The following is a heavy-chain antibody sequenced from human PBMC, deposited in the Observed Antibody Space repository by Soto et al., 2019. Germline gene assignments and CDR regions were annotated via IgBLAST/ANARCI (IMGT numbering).Heavy chain of an antibody. CDR3: ARCSFSGQYYYGSAANYYFDY. Sequence: QVQLQESGPGLVKPSQTLSLTCTVSGGSISSGGYYWSWIRQHPGKGLEWIGYIYYSGSTYYNPSLKSRVTISVDTSKNQFSLKLSSVTAADTAVYYCARCSFSGQYYYGSAANYYFDYWGQGTLVTVSS. J-gene: IGHJ4*02. D-gene: IGHD3-10*01. CDR1: GGSISSGGYY. V-gene: IGHV4-31*03. CDR2: IYYSGST.